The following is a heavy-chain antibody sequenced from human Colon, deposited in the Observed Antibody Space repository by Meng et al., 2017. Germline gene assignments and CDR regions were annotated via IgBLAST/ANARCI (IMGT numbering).Heavy chain of an antibody. V-gene: IGHV4-4*02. CDR2: IAHTGRT. J-gene: IGHJ4*02. CDR3: GTTDINYCPIHY. Sequence: QMQLPESGPGLVKPAGTLSRTCAVSGVSISTTNWWTWFRQSPGKGLEWIGEIAHTGRTNYNRSLKSRVTVSMDKSKNHFSLNVTSVTAADTAVYYCGTTDINYCPIHYWGQGTLVTVSS. D-gene: IGHD1/OR15-1a*01. CDR1: GVSISTTNW.